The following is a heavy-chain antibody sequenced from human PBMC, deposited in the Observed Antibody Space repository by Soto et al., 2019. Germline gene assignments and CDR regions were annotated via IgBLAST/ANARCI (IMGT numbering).Heavy chain of an antibody. D-gene: IGHD3-10*01. V-gene: IGHV1-18*01. CDR3: ARLYDPYGSGNPNWFDP. CDR2: ISAYNGNT. J-gene: IGHJ5*02. CDR1: GYTFTSYG. Sequence: QVQLVQSGAEVKKPGASVKVSCKASGYTFTSYGISWVRQAPGQGLEWMGWISAYNGNTNYAQKLQGRVTMTTDTSTRTAYMELRSLRSDDTAVYYCARLYDPYGSGNPNWFDPWGQGTLVTVSS.